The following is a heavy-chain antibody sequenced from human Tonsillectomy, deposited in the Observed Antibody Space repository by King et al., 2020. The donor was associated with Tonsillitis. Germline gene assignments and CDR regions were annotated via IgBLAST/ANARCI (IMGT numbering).Heavy chain of an antibody. Sequence: VQLVESGGGLVQPGGSLRLSCAASGFTFSNYDMHWVRQTTEKGLEWVSGIGTAGDPYYPASVRGRLTTSRENANNSLYLQLHSLRAGDTGLYYCARGFGSFDLWGRGTLLIVSS. CDR2: IGTAGDP. CDR1: GFTFSNYD. J-gene: IGHJ2*01. D-gene: IGHD3-10*01. CDR3: ARGFGSFDL. V-gene: IGHV3-13*05.